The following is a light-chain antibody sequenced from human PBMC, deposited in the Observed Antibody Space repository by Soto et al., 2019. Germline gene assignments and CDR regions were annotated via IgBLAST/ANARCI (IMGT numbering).Light chain of an antibody. J-gene: IGKJ1*01. V-gene: IGKV1-39*01. Sequence: DIQMTQSPSSLSASVGDRVTITCRASQSITNYLNWYQQRPGKAPKLLIYDASSLESGVPSRFSGSGSGTEFTLTISSLQPDDFATYYCQQSETFGQGTKVDIK. CDR3: QQSET. CDR1: QSITNY. CDR2: DAS.